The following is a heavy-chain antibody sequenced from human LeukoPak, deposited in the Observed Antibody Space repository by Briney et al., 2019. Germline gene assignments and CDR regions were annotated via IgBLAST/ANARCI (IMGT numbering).Heavy chain of an antibody. CDR2: INHSGST. CDR1: GGSFSGYY. CDR3: ARGDSSSWYREGYFDY. J-gene: IGHJ4*02. D-gene: IGHD6-13*01. Sequence: SGTLSLTCAVYGGSFSGYYWSWIRQPPGKGLEWIGEINHSGSTNYNPSLKSRVTISVDTSKNQFSLKLSSVTAADTAVYYCARGDSSSWYREGYFDYWGQGTLVTVSS. V-gene: IGHV4-34*01.